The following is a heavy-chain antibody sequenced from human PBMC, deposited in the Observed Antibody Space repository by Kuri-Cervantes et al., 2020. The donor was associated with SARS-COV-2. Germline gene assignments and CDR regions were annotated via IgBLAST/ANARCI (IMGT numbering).Heavy chain of an antibody. CDR2: IYYSGST. Sequence: LSLTCTVSGGSISSSSYYWSWIRQPPGKGLEWIGYIYYSGSTYYNPSLKSRVTISVDTSKNQFSLKLSSVTAADTAVYYCARLLPIVATTNYFDYWGQGTLVTVSS. CDR3: ARLLPIVATTNYFDY. D-gene: IGHD5-12*01. J-gene: IGHJ4*02. CDR1: GGSISSSSYY. V-gene: IGHV4-30-4*01.